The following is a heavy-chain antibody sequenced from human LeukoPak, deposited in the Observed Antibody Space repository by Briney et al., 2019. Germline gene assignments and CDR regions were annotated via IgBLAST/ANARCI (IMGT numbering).Heavy chain of an antibody. CDR3: VRDRELYY. J-gene: IGHJ4*02. D-gene: IGHD1-26*01. CDR2: IYYTGST. Sequence: SETLSLTGTVSGDSVSSDSYNWGWIRQPPGKRLESLGHIYYTGSTNYSPSLKSRVTISVDTSKNQFSLKVNSVTASDTAVYYCVRDRELYYWGQGILVTVSP. V-gene: IGHV4-61*01. CDR1: GDSVSSDSYN.